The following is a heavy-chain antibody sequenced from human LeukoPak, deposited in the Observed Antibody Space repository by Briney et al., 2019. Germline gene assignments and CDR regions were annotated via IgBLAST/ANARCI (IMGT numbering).Heavy chain of an antibody. CDR2: ISGSGGST. CDR1: GFTFSSYA. Sequence: GGSLRLSCAASGFTFSSYAMSWVRQAPGKGLEWVSAISGSGGSTYYADSVKGRFTISRDSSKNTLYLQMNSLRAEDTAVYYCAKEAAIVVVVAAASAHFDYWGQGTLVTVSS. J-gene: IGHJ4*02. CDR3: AKEAAIVVVVAAASAHFDY. V-gene: IGHV3-23*01. D-gene: IGHD2-15*01.